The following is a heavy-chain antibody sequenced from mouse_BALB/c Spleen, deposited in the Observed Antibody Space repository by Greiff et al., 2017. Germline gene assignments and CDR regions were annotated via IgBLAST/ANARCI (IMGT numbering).Heavy chain of an antibody. J-gene: IGHJ3*01. Sequence: EVKLQESGPGLVKPSQSLSLTCSVTGYSITSGYYWNWIRQFPGNKLEWMGYISYDGSNNYNPSLKNRISITRDTSKNQFFLKLNSVTTEDTATYYCARDKGNGPAWFAYWGQGTLVTVSA. V-gene: IGHV3-6*02. CDR3: ARDKGNGPAWFAY. D-gene: IGHD1-3*01. CDR1: GYSITSGYY. CDR2: ISYDGSN.